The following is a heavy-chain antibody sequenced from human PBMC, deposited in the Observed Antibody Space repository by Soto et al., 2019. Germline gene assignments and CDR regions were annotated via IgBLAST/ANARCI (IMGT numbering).Heavy chain of an antibody. J-gene: IGHJ6*02. Sequence: EVQLVESGGGLVQPGGSLRLSCAASGFIFSRYWMHWVRQAPGKGLVWVSRLHSDGSSTSYADSVKGRFTISSDNAKNTLFLQMNSLRGEDTAVYYCARQLPTAIRGGFYYSYGLDVWGQGTTVTVSS. V-gene: IGHV3-74*01. CDR2: LHSDGSST. D-gene: IGHD2-2*02. CDR3: ARQLPTAIRGGFYYSYGLDV. CDR1: GFIFSRYW.